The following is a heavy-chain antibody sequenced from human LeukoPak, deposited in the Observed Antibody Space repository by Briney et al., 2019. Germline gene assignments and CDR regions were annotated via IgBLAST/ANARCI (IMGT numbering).Heavy chain of an antibody. J-gene: IGHJ4*02. CDR1: GFTFSSYA. V-gene: IGHV3-30-3*01. CDR3: AREGPGETYYFDY. D-gene: IGHD5-24*01. CDR2: ISYDGSNK. Sequence: GGSLRLSCAASGFTFSSYAMHWVRQAPGKGLEWVVVISYDGSNKYYADSVKGRFTISRDNSKNTLYLQMNSLRAEDTAVYYCAREGPGETYYFDYWGQGTLVAVSS.